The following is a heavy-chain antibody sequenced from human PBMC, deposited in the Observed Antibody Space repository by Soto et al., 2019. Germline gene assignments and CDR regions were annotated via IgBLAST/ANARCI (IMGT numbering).Heavy chain of an antibody. J-gene: IGHJ4*02. D-gene: IGHD2-8*02. CDR2: IYYGGTP. CDR1: GFSVSDNF. V-gene: IGHV3-53*02. CDR3: ATALRRGVPPV. Sequence: EVQLVETGGGLVQPGGSPRLSCTATGFSVSDNFVSWVRQAPGKGLEWVSIIYYGGTPYYADSVRGRFTISRDISENTMYLQMDSLRPDDTAVYYCATALRRGVPPVWGPGTRVTVS.